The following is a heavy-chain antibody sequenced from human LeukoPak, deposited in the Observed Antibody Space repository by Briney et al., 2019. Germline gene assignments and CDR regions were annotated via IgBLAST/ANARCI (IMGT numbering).Heavy chain of an antibody. Sequence: SETLSLTCAAYGGSFSGYYWSWIRQPPGKGLEWIGEINHSGSTNYNPTLKSRVTISVDTSKNQFSLKLSSVTAADTAVYYCARTYDSSGYYYAFDYWGQGTLVTVSS. D-gene: IGHD3-22*01. CDR1: GGSFSGYY. V-gene: IGHV4-34*01. J-gene: IGHJ4*02. CDR3: ARTYDSSGYYYAFDY. CDR2: INHSGST.